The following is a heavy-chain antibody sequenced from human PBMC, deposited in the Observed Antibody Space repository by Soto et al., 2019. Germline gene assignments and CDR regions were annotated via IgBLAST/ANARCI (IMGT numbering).Heavy chain of an antibody. CDR2: INPSGGST. CDR1: GCIFTSYY. J-gene: IGHJ4*02. V-gene: IGHV1-46*01. D-gene: IGHD6-6*01. Sequence: QVQLVQSGAEVKKPGASVKVSCKASGCIFTSYYLHWVRQAPGQGLEWMGTINPSGGSTSYAQQFQVRVTMTRDTSTSTVYMELSSLRSEDTAVYYCARVRYSSSSLFDHWGQGTLVTVSS. CDR3: ARVRYSSSSLFDH.